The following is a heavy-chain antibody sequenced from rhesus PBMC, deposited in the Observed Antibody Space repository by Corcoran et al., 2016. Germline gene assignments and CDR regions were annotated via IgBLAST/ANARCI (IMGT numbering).Heavy chain of an antibody. Sequence: QVQLQESGPAVVKPSETLSLTCAVSGGSISSSNWWSWIRQSPGKGLEWIGGIYGSGGSTEYNPSLQRRVTISKDTSKNQFSLKLSSVTAADTAVYYCASVVAAAGPDYWGQGVLVTVSS. CDR2: IYGSGGST. CDR1: GGSISSSNW. J-gene: IGHJ4*01. D-gene: IGHD6-25*01. CDR3: ASVVAAAGPDY. V-gene: IGHV4-93*01.